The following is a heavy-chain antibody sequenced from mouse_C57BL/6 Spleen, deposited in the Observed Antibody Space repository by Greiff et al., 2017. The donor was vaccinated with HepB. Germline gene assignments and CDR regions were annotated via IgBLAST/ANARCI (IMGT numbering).Heavy chain of an antibody. V-gene: IGHV1-81*01. CDR2: IYPRSGNT. J-gene: IGHJ2*01. D-gene: IGHD3-2*02. Sequence: QVQLQQSGAELARPGASVKLSCKASGYTFTSYGISWVKQRTGQGLEWIGEIYPRSGNTYYNEKFKGKATVTADKSSSTAYMELRSLTSEDSAVYFCAKDSSGNYFDYWGQGTTLTVSS. CDR1: GYTFTSYG. CDR3: AKDSSGNYFDY.